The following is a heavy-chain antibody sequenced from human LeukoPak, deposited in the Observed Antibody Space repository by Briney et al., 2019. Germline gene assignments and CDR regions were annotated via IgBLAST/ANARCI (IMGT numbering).Heavy chain of an antibody. CDR2: IYSGGST. Sequence: GGSLRLSCAASGFTVSSNYMTWVRQAPGKGLEWVSVIYSGGSTYYADSVKGRFTISRDNSKNTLYLQMNSLRAEDTAVYYCAREYGSGRFDYWGQGTLVTASS. V-gene: IGHV3-66*01. D-gene: IGHD3-10*01. CDR3: AREYGSGRFDY. CDR1: GFTVSSNY. J-gene: IGHJ4*02.